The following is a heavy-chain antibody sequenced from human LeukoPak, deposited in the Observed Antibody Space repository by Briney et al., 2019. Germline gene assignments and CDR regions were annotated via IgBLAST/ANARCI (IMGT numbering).Heavy chain of an antibody. CDR2: ISYSGST. D-gene: IGHD3-22*01. CDR3: ARAPSMILPYYFDY. J-gene: IGHJ4*02. CDR1: GDSISPYY. Sequence: SETLSLTCTVSGDSISPYYWNWIRQPPGQGLEWVGHISYSGSTNYNSSLQSRVTMSVDTSKNQLSLELSSLTAADTAVYYCARAPSMILPYYFDYWGQGTLVTVSS. V-gene: IGHV4-59*01.